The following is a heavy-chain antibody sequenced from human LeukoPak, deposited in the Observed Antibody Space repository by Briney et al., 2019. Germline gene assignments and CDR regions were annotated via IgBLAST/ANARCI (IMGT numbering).Heavy chain of an antibody. CDR3: AKDLCGGFDYYDSSGTPLGD. CDR1: GFTFSSYG. J-gene: IGHJ4*02. CDR2: IRYDGSNK. V-gene: IGHV3-30*02. D-gene: IGHD3-22*01. Sequence: GGSLRLSCAASGFTFSSYGMHWVRQAPGKGLEWVAFIRYDGSNKYYADSVKGRFTISRDSSKNTLYLQMNSLRAEDTDVYYCAKDLCGGFDYYDSSGTPLGDWGQGTLVTVSS.